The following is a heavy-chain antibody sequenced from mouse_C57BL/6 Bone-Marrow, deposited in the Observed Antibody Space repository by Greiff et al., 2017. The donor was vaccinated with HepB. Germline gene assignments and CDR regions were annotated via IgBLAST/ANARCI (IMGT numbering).Heavy chain of an antibody. J-gene: IGHJ3*01. CDR3: GLRGAY. D-gene: IGHD2-2*01. Sequence: VQLQQSGPELVKPGASVKIPCKASGYTFTDYNMDWVKQSHGKSLEWIGDINPNNGGTIYNQKFKGKATLTVDKSSSTAYMEPRSLTSEDTAVYYCGLRGAYWGQGTLVTVSA. V-gene: IGHV1-18*01. CDR2: INPNNGGT. CDR1: GYTFTDYN.